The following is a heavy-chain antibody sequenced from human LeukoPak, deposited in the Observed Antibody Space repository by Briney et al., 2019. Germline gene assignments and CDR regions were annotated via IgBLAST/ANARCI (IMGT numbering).Heavy chain of an antibody. Sequence: ASETLSLTCTVSGGSISSYYWSWIRQPPGKGLEWIGYIYYSGSTNYNPSLKSRVTISLDTSKNQFSLKLSSVTAADTAVYYCARVSNELGYCGGGTCLGFDYWGQGTLVTVSS. CDR2: IYYSGST. CDR1: GGSISSYY. J-gene: IGHJ4*02. D-gene: IGHD2-15*01. V-gene: IGHV4-59*08. CDR3: ARVSNELGYCGGGTCLGFDY.